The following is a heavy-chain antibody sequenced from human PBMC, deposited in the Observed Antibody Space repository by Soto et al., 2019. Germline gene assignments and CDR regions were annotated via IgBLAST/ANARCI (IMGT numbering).Heavy chain of an antibody. J-gene: IGHJ4*02. CDR2: VIGSGVTT. CDR1: GFTLSNFS. CDR3: VNGRLRGLNNGNLDL. D-gene: IGHD3-10*01. Sequence: GGSLRLSCATSGFTLSNFSMSCVRQAPGGGLVWVSVVIGSGVTTKYTDSVKGRFIISKDTPQNTLSLQMHSLRVEDTGVYYCVNGRLRGLNNGNLDLWGQGTLVPVSP. V-gene: IGHV3-23*01.